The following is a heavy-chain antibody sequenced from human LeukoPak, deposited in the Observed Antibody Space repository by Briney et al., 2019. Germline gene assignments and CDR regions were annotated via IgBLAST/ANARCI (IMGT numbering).Heavy chain of an antibody. CDR2: IYYSGST. CDR1: GGSISSYY. CDR3: ARPARKQSAFDI. Sequence: SETLSLTCTVSGGSISSYYWSWIRQPPGEGLEWIGYIYYSGSTNYNPSLKSRVTISVDTSKNQFSLKLSSVTAADTAVYYCARPARKQSAFDIWGQGTMVTVSS. V-gene: IGHV4-59*08. J-gene: IGHJ3*02. D-gene: IGHD6-19*01.